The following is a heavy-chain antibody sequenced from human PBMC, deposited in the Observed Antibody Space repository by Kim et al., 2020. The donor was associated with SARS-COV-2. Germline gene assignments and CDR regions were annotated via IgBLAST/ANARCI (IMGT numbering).Heavy chain of an antibody. D-gene: IGHD4-17*01. CDR3: ARTPDYGDYVYYYYYGMDV. J-gene: IGHJ6*02. Sequence: GGSLRLSCAASGFTFSSYWMSWVRQAPGKGLEWVANIKQDGSEKYYVDSVKGRFTISRDNAKNSLYLQMNSLRAEDTAVYYCARTPDYGDYVYYYYYGMDVWGQGTTVTVSS. V-gene: IGHV3-7*01. CDR2: IKQDGSEK. CDR1: GFTFSSYW.